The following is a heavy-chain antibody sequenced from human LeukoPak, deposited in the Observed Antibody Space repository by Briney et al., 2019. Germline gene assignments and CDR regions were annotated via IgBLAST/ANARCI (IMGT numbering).Heavy chain of an antibody. J-gene: IGHJ4*02. Sequence: GESLKISCKSSGYSFTSYWIGWVRQMPGKGLEWMGIIYPDDSDTRYSPSFQGQVTISADKSISTAYLQWSSLKASDTAMYYCARRFPYDTSGYSFDYWGQGTLVTVSS. D-gene: IGHD3-22*01. CDR1: GYSFTSYW. CDR2: IYPDDSDT. CDR3: ARRFPYDTSGYSFDY. V-gene: IGHV5-51*01.